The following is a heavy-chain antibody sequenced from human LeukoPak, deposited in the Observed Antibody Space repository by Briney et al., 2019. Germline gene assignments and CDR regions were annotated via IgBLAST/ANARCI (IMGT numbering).Heavy chain of an antibody. CDR1: GFTFDDYA. CDR3: AKVWFGELYLFDY. V-gene: IGHV3-43*02. CDR2: ISGDAGST. J-gene: IGHJ4*02. Sequence: GGSLRLSCAASGFTFDDYAMHWVRQAPGKGLEWVSHISGDAGSTYYADSVKGRFTISRDNSKNSLYLQMNSLRTADTALYYCAKVWFGELYLFDYWGQGTLVTVSS. D-gene: IGHD3-10*01.